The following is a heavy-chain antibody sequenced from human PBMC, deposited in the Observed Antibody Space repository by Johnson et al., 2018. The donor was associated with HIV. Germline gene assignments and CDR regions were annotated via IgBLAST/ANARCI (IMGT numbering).Heavy chain of an antibody. Sequence: EVQLVESGGGSVQPGRSLRLSCAASGFTFDDYGMSWVRQVPGKGLEWVSGINWNGDNTGYADSVKGLFTISRDNAKNAVYLQMNSLRAEDTALYYCARFLGYYDSDGYYFGDAYDNWGQGTMVTVSA. D-gene: IGHD3-22*01. V-gene: IGHV3-20*04. CDR1: GFTFDDYG. CDR2: INWNGDNT. J-gene: IGHJ3*02. CDR3: ARFLGYYDSDGYYFGDAYDN.